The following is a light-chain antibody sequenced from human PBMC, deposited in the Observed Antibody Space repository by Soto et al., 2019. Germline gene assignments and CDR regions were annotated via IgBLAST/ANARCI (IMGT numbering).Light chain of an antibody. J-gene: IGKJ3*01. CDR2: HAS. CDR3: QQYSNWPFT. CDR1: PSVNSN. V-gene: IGKV3-15*01. Sequence: EIVMTQSPATLSVSPGERATLSCRASPSVNSNLAWYQQKPGQAPRLLIYHASARAIGIPARFSGSGSGTDCTLTISSLQSEDFAIYYCQQYSNWPFTFGPGTKVDIK.